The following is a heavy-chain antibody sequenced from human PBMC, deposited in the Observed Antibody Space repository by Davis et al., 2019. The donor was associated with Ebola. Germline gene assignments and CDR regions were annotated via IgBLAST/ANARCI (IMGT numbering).Heavy chain of an antibody. V-gene: IGHV3-74*01. Sequence: PGGSLRLSCAASGFTFSSYWMHWVRQAPGKGLVWVSHINSDGSGTSYADSVKGRFTISRDNSKDTLYLQMNSLRAEGTATYYCARYCHYTDCSYFDCWGQGTMVAVSS. CDR1: GFTFSSYW. CDR2: INSDGSGT. J-gene: IGHJ4*02. D-gene: IGHD3-16*01. CDR3: ARYCHYTDCSYFDC.